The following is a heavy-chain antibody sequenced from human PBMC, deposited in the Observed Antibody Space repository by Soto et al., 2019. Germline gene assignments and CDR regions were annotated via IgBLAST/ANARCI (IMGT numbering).Heavy chain of an antibody. Sequence: QVQLQESGPGLVKPSQTLSLTCTVSGGSISSGDYYWSWIRQPPGKVLEWIGYIYYSGSTYYNPSLKSRVTISVDTSKNQFSLKLSSVTAADTAVYYCARAFDTSDYGFDPWGQGTLVTVSS. V-gene: IGHV4-30-4*01. CDR3: ARAFDTSDYGFDP. J-gene: IGHJ5*02. CDR1: GGSISSGDYY. D-gene: IGHD4-17*01. CDR2: IYYSGST.